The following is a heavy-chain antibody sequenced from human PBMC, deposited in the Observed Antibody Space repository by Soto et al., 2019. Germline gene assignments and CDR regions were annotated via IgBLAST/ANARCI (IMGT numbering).Heavy chain of an antibody. CDR1: GGTFSSYA. Sequence: SVKVSCKASGGTFSSYAISWVRQAPGQGLEWMGGIIPIFGTANYAQKFQGRVTITADESTSTAYVELSSLRSEDTAVYYCARVGIYCSSTSCNYYYYGMDVWGQGTTVTV. CDR2: IIPIFGTA. J-gene: IGHJ6*02. CDR3: ARVGIYCSSTSCNYYYYGMDV. D-gene: IGHD2-2*01. V-gene: IGHV1-69*13.